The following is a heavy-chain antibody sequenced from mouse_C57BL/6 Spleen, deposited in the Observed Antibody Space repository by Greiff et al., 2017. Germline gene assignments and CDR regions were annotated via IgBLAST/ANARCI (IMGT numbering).Heavy chain of an antibody. CDR2: IYPRDGST. V-gene: IGHV1-78*01. D-gene: IGHD1-1*01. CDR3: ARPNYYGSSYVGDFDY. Sequence: QVQLKQSDAELVKPGASVKISCKVSGYTFTDHTIHWMKQRPEQGLEWIGYIYPRDGSTKYNEKFKGKATLTADKSSSTAYMQLNSLTSEDSAVYFCARPNYYGSSYVGDFDYWGQGTTLTVSS. J-gene: IGHJ2*01. CDR1: GYTFTDHT.